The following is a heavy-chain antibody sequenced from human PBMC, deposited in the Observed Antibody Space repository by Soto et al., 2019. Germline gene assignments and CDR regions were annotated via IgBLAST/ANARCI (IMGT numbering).Heavy chain of an antibody. CDR2: IIAIFGNA. CDR1: GYTFTSYA. V-gene: IGHV1-69*13. CDR3: ARETGEAGNYYGMDV. J-gene: IGHJ6*02. Sequence: GASVKVSCKASGYTFTSYAMHCVRQAPGQRLEWMGWIIAIFGNANYAQKFQGRVTITADESTSTDYMELSSLRSEDTAVYYCARETGEAGNYYGMDVWGQGTTVTVSS. D-gene: IGHD7-27*01.